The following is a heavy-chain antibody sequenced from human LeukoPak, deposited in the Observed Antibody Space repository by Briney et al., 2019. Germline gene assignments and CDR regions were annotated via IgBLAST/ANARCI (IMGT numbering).Heavy chain of an antibody. CDR1: GGSISSSSYY. CDR2: INHSGST. CDR3: ARVPVTRFGHDYVWGSYRPSRYFDY. J-gene: IGHJ4*02. Sequence: SETLSLTCTVSGGSISSSSYYWGWIRQPPGKGLEWIGEINHSGSTNYNPSLKSRVTISVDTSKNQFSLKLSSVTAADTAVYYCARVPVTRFGHDYVWGSYRPSRYFDYWGQGTLVTVSS. D-gene: IGHD3-16*02. V-gene: IGHV4-39*07.